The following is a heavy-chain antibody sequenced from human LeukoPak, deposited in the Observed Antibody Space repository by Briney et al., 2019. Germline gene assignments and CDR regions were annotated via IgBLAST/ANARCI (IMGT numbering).Heavy chain of an antibody. CDR3: ARGVGSSWSGWFDP. D-gene: IGHD6-13*01. Sequence: GGSLRLSCAASGFTFSNYAMSWVRQAPGKGLEWVSGISGSGGTTNYADSAKGRFAISRDNFKNTLYLHMNSLRAEDTAVYYCARGVGSSWSGWFDPWGQGTLVAVSS. J-gene: IGHJ5*02. CDR1: GFTFSNYA. V-gene: IGHV3-23*01. CDR2: ISGSGGTT.